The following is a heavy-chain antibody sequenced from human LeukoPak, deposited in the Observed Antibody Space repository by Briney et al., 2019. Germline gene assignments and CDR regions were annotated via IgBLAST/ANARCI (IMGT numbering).Heavy chain of an antibody. J-gene: IGHJ4*02. V-gene: IGHV1-2*02. CDR3: ARGYCSSTSCYTGDG. CDR2: INSNSGGT. Sequence: ASVKVSCKASGYTFTGYYMHWVRQAPGQGLEWMGWINSNSGGTNYAQKFQGRVTMTRDTSISTAYTELSRLRSDDTAVYYCARGYCSSTSCYTGDGWGQGTLVTVSS. D-gene: IGHD2-2*02. CDR1: GYTFTGYY.